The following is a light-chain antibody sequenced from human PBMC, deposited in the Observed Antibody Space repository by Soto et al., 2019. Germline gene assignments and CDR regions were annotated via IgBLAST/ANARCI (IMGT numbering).Light chain of an antibody. CDR1: QSVSSSY. Sequence: EIVLTQSPGTLSLSPGERATLSCRASQSVSSSYLAWYQQKPGQAPKVLIYRASSRATGIPDRFSGSGSGTDFTLTISRLEPEDFAVYYCQQYGSSPLSFGGGTMVDI. CDR3: QQYGSSPLS. V-gene: IGKV3-20*01. CDR2: RAS. J-gene: IGKJ4*01.